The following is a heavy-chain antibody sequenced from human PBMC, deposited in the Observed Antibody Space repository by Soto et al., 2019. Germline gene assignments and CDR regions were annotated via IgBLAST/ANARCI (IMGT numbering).Heavy chain of an antibody. V-gene: IGHV1-69*06. D-gene: IGHD6-13*01. CDR1: GGTFSSYA. Sequence: SVKVSCKASGGTFSSYAISWVRLAPGQGLEWMGGIIPIFGTANYAQKFQGRVTITADKSTSTAYMELSSLRSEDTAVYYCARGSGIAAAGTVFDYWGQGTLVTVSS. J-gene: IGHJ4*02. CDR3: ARGSGIAAAGTVFDY. CDR2: IIPIFGTA.